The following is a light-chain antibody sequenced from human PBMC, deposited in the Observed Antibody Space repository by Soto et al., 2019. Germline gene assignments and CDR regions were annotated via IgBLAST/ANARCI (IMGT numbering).Light chain of an antibody. J-gene: IGKJ1*01. V-gene: IGKV1-5*03. CDR1: QSIIIW. Sequence: DIQMTQSPSTLSASVGDRVTITCRASQSIIIWLAWYQQKPGKAPKLLIYKASTLQIGFPSRFSGSGSGTEFTLAISSLQPDDSATYYCQQYNDNWTFGQGTKVDIK. CDR2: KAS. CDR3: QQYNDNWT.